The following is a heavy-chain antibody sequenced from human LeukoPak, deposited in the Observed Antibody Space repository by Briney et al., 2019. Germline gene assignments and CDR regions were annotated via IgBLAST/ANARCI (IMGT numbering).Heavy chain of an antibody. V-gene: IGHV3-30*02. CDR1: GFTFSSYG. CDR3: AKGPTVTAYFDY. J-gene: IGHJ4*02. D-gene: IGHD4-11*01. Sequence: SGGSLRLSCAASGFTFSSYGMHWVRQAPGKGLEWVAFIRYDGSNKYYADSVKGRFTISRDNSKNTLYLQMNSLRAEDTAVYYCAKGPTVTAYFDYWGPGTLVTVSS. CDR2: IRYDGSNK.